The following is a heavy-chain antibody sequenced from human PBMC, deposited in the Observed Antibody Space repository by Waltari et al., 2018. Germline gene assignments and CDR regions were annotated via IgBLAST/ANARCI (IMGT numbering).Heavy chain of an antibody. CDR2: IYWNDDK. CDR3: AHRPPIAALDY. J-gene: IGHJ4*02. CDR1: GFSLSTSGVG. D-gene: IGHD6-13*01. Sequence: QITLKESGPTLVKPTQTLTLTCTFSGFSLSTSGVGVVWIRQPPGKALEWLALIYWNDDKRYSPSLKSRLTITKDTSKNQVVLTMTNMDPVDTATYYCAHRPPIAALDYWGQGTLVTVSS. V-gene: IGHV2-5*01.